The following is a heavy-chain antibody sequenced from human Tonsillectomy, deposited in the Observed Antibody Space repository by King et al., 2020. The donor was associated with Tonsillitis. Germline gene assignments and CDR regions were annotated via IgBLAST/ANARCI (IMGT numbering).Heavy chain of an antibody. J-gene: IGHJ3*02. CDR1: GFTFSNAW. D-gene: IGHD1-26*01. CDR3: GGSPWGGAFDI. V-gene: IGHV3-15*04. Sequence: VQLVESGGGLVKPGGSLRLSCAASGFTFSNAWMSWVRQAPGKGLELVGRIESKTDGGTTDYAAPVRGRFTIPRDDSKNTLYLQMNTLTTEDSAVYYCGGSPWGGAFDIWGQGTMVTVSS. CDR2: IESKTDGGTT.